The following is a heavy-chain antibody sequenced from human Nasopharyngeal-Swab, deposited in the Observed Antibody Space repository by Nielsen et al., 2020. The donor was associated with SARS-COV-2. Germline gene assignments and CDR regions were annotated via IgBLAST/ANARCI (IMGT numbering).Heavy chain of an antibody. Sequence: GESLKISCAASGFTFGTYWMTWVRQAPGKGLEWVANIKQDGNEKYYVDSVKGRFTISRDNAKNSLYLQMNSLRAEDTAVYYCARVGWWFHYYFDYWGQGTLATVSS. CDR2: IKQDGNEK. J-gene: IGHJ4*02. CDR3: ARVGWWFHYYFDY. V-gene: IGHV3-7*01. CDR1: GFTFGTYW. D-gene: IGHD2-15*01.